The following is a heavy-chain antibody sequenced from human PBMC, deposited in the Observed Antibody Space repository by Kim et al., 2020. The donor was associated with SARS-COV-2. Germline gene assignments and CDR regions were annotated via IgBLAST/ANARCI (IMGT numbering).Heavy chain of an antibody. V-gene: IGHV3-21*01. J-gene: IGHJ5*02. CDR2: ISSSSSYI. Sequence: GGSLRLSCAASGFTFSSYSMNWVRQAPGKGLEWVSSISSSSSYIYYADSVKGRFTISRDNAKNSLYLQMNSLRAEDTAVYYCARDKYSSTTFDPWGQGTLVTVSS. CDR3: ARDKYSSTTFDP. CDR1: GFTFSSYS. D-gene: IGHD6-13*01.